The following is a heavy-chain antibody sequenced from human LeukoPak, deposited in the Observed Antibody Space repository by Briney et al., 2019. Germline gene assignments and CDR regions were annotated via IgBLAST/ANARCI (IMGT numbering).Heavy chain of an antibody. Sequence: RASVKVSCKASGYTFTGYYMHWVRQAPGQGLEWMGWINPNSGGTNYAQKFQGRVTMTRDTSISTAYMELSRLRSDDTAVYYCARDISSGWYSVDAFDIWGQGTMVTVSS. D-gene: IGHD6-19*01. CDR2: INPNSGGT. J-gene: IGHJ3*02. CDR1: GYTFTGYY. CDR3: ARDISSGWYSVDAFDI. V-gene: IGHV1-2*02.